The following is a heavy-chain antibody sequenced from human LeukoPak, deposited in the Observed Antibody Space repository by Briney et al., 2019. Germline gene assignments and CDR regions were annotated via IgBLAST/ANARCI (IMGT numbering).Heavy chain of an antibody. D-gene: IGHD3-3*01. J-gene: IGHJ4*02. CDR3: ARDLVSGYYNY. Sequence: TGGSLRLSCAASGFTFSSYAMSWVRQPPGKGLEWIGSIYYSGSTYYNPSLKSRVTISVDTSKNQFSLKLSSVTAVDTAVYYCARDLVSGYYNYWGQGTLVTVSS. CDR2: IYYSGST. CDR1: GFTFSSYA. V-gene: IGHV4-39*07.